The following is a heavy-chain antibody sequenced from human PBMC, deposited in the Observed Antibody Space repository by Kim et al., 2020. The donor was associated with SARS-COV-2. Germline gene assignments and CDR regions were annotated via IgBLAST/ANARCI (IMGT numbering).Heavy chain of an antibody. D-gene: IGHD1-1*01. Sequence: GGSLRLSCAASGFTLSDFSMNWVRQTPGKGLEWVSLISPTSRYIYYVDSVKGRFTISRDNAKNSLYLQMNGLRAEDTALYYCARVNEGGWAISRWGQGTLVTVSS. J-gene: IGHJ4*02. CDR2: ISPTSRYI. V-gene: IGHV3-21*01. CDR1: GFTLSDFS. CDR3: ARVNEGGWAISR.